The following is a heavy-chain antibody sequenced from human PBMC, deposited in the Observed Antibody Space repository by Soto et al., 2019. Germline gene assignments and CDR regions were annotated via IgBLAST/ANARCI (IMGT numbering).Heavy chain of an antibody. CDR1: GGSISSYY. V-gene: IGHV4-59*01. CDR2: IYYSGST. CDR3: ARAYGGYADY. D-gene: IGHD5-12*01. Sequence: SETLSLTCTVPGGSISSYYWSWIRQPPGKGLEWIGYIYYSGSTNYNPSLKSRVTISVDTSKNQFSLKLSSVTAADTAVYYCARAYGGYADYWGQGALVT. J-gene: IGHJ4*02.